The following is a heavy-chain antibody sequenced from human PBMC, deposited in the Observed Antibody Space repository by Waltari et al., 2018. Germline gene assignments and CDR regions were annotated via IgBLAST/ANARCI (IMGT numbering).Heavy chain of an antibody. CDR2: ISSSSSYI. CDR3: ARESSGSLYYYGMDV. Sequence: EVQLVESGGGLVKPGGSLRLSCAASGFTFSSYSMNWVRQAPGKGLEWVSSISSSSSYIYYADSVKGRFTISRDNAKNSLYLQMNSLRAEDTAVYYCARESSGSLYYYGMDVWGQGTTVTVSS. CDR1: GFTFSSYS. V-gene: IGHV3-21*01. J-gene: IGHJ6*02. D-gene: IGHD1-26*01.